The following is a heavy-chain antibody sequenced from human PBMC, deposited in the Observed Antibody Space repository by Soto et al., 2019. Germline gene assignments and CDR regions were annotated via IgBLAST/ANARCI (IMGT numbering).Heavy chain of an antibody. J-gene: IGHJ6*02. Sequence: ASVKVSCKASGFTFTSSAVQWVRQARGQRLEWIGWIVVGSGNTNYAQKFQERVTITRVMSTSTAYMELSSLRSEDTAVYYCAAEGVVPAAINYYYYGMDVWGQGTTVTVSS. D-gene: IGHD2-2*01. CDR3: AAEGVVPAAINYYYYGMDV. V-gene: IGHV1-58*01. CDR2: IVVGSGNT. CDR1: GFTFTSSA.